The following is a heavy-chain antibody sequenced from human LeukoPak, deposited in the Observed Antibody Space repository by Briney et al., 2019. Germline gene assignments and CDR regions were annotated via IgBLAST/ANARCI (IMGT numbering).Heavy chain of an antibody. D-gene: IGHD3-10*01. CDR3: ARDRFYYGSGSYPLDY. J-gene: IGHJ4*02. CDR2: IWYDGSNK. V-gene: IGHV3-33*01. Sequence: GGSLRLSCAASGFTFSSYGMHWVRQAPGKGLEWVAVIWYDGSNKYYADSVKGRFTISRDNSKNTLYLQMNSLRAEDTAVYYCARDRFYYGSGSYPLDYWGQGTLVTVSS. CDR1: GFTFSSYG.